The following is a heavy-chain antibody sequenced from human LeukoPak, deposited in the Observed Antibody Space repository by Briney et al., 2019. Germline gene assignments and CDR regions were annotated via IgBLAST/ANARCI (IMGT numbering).Heavy chain of an antibody. CDR2: IKEDGGEK. J-gene: IGHJ4*02. V-gene: IGHV3-7*01. CDR1: GFTFSSYG. Sequence: GGSLRLSCAASGFTFSSYGMHWVRQAPGKGLEWVAHIKEDGGEKHYVDPVKGRFTISRDNAKNSLYLQMNSLRAEDTAMYYCVRDRGYCSGGTCYALWDYWGQGTLVTVSS. D-gene: IGHD2-15*01. CDR3: VRDRGYCSGGTCYALWDY.